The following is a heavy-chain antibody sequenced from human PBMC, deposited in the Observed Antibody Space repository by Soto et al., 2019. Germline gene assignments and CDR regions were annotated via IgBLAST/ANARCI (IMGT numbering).Heavy chain of an antibody. CDR3: ARQGGVGATTLDAFDI. J-gene: IGHJ3*02. CDR2: IYYSGST. D-gene: IGHD1-26*01. CDR1: GGSISSSSYY. Sequence: QLQLQESGPGLVKPSETLSLTRTVSGGSISSSSYYWGWIRQPPGKGLEWIGSIYYSGSTYYNPSLKSRVTISVDTSKNQFSLKLSSVTAADTAVYYCARQGGVGATTLDAFDIWGQGTMVTVSS. V-gene: IGHV4-39*01.